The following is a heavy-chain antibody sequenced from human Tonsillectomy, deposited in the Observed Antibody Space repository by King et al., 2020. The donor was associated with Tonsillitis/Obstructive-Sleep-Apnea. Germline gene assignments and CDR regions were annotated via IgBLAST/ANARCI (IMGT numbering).Heavy chain of an antibody. Sequence: QLVQSGGGLVKPGGSLRLSCAASGFTFSDYYMSWIRQAPGKGLEWVSYIISSVSTIYYADSVKGRFTIARDNAKNSLYLQMNSLRAEDTAVYYCARVSAPFFGIPNWFDTWGQRTLGTVSS. J-gene: IGHJ5*02. CDR1: GFTFSDYY. CDR2: IISSVSTI. V-gene: IGHV3-11*01. CDR3: ARVSAPFFGIPNWFDT. D-gene: IGHD3-3*01.